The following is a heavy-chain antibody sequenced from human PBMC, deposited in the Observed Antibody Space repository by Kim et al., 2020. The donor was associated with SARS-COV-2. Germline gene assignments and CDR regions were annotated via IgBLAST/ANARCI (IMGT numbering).Heavy chain of an antibody. J-gene: IGHJ4*02. V-gene: IGHV1-18*01. CDR2: ISAYNGNT. Sequence: ASVKVSCKASGYTFTSYGISWVRQAPGQGLEWMGWISAYNGNTNYAQKLQGRVTMTTDTSTSTAYMELRSLRSDDTAVYYCAGVLYDSSGYYFDYWGQGTLVTVSS. D-gene: IGHD3-22*01. CDR1: GYTFTSYG. CDR3: AGVLYDSSGYYFDY.